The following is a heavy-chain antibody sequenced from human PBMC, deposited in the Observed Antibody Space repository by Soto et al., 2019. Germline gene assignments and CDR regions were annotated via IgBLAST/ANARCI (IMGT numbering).Heavy chain of an antibody. Sequence: ASVKVSCKASGYTFTKYYVLWVLQAPGQGLEWVGRINPNTGGTNYAQKFQDRVTMTRDTSITTAYMELSRLRSDDTAVYYCARQLAYCGGDCYTEPIDYWGQGTQVTVSS. J-gene: IGHJ4*02. D-gene: IGHD2-21*02. CDR2: INPNTGGT. CDR3: ARQLAYCGGDCYTEPIDY. CDR1: GYTFTKYY. V-gene: IGHV1-2*06.